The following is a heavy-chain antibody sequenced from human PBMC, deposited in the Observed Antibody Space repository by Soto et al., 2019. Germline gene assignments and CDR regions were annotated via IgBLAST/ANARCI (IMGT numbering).Heavy chain of an antibody. J-gene: IGHJ6*02. CDR2: IKQDGSEK. V-gene: IGHV3-7*01. CDR1: GFTFSSYW. Sequence: GGSLRLSCAASGFTFSSYWMSWVRQAPGKGLEWVANIKQDGSEKYYVDSVKGRFTISRDNAKNSLYLQMNSLRAEDTAVYYCARDRYSYYDFWSGSLPYYYYGMDVWGQATTVTVPS. CDR3: ARDRYSYYDFWSGSLPYYYYGMDV. D-gene: IGHD3-3*01.